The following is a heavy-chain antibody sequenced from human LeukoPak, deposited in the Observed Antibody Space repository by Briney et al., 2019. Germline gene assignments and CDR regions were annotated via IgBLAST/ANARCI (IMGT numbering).Heavy chain of an antibody. CDR2: IYFGGST. J-gene: IGHJ4*02. CDR3: ARDTRYINNWYPFDY. V-gene: IGHV4-39*07. D-gene: IGHD6-13*01. Sequence: SETLSLTCTVSGGSISSSSYYWGWIRQPPGRGLEWIGSIYFGGSTYYNPSLKSRVTISVDTSKNQFSLKLSSVTAADTAVYYCARDTRYINNWYPFDYWGQGTLVTVSS. CDR1: GGSISSSSYY.